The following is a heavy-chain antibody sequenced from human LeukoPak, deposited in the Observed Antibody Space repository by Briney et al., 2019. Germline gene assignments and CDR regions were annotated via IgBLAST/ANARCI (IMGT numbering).Heavy chain of an antibody. CDR2: IKQDGRER. CDR1: GFTLTSHW. Sequence: GGSLRLSCAASGFTLTSHWMNWVRQAPGKGLEWVANIKQDGRERYYVDSVEGRFTISRDNSKNTLYLQMNSLRAEDTAVYYCAKDPRPNTIVVVPAAIEDWGQGTLVTVSS. CDR3: AKDPRPNTIVVVPAAIED. D-gene: IGHD2-2*01. J-gene: IGHJ4*02. V-gene: IGHV3-7*03.